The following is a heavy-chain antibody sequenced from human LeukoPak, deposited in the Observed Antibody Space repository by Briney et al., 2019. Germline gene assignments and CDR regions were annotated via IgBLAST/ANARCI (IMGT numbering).Heavy chain of an antibody. CDR3: ESLVYDSWNGYCSSGEDPNWFEP. D-gene: IGHD3-3*01. J-gene: IGHJ5*02. CDR1: GHTFTSYG. V-gene: IGHV1-18*01. CDR2: ISAYNGNT. Sequence: AAVKVSCKASGHTFTSYGISGVRQAPGQGLEWMGWISAYNGNTNYAQKLQGRVTMTTDTSTSTAYMELRSLRSDDTAVYYCESLVYDSWNGYCSSGEDPNWFEPWGQGALVTVSS.